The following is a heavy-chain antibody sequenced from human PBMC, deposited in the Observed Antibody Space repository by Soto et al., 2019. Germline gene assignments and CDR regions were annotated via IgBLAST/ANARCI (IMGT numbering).Heavy chain of an antibody. CDR1: GYTFTSYG. CDR2: ISAYNGNT. J-gene: IGHJ6*02. V-gene: IGHV1-18*01. D-gene: IGHD6-13*01. Sequence: GASVKVSCKASGYTFTSYGISWVRQAPGQGLEWMGWISAYNGNTNYAQKLQGRVTMTTDTSTSTAYMELRSLRSDDTAVYYCARYVGGDSSSWYAVGLGYYYYGMDVWGQGTTVTVSS. CDR3: ARYVGGDSSSWYAVGLGYYYYGMDV.